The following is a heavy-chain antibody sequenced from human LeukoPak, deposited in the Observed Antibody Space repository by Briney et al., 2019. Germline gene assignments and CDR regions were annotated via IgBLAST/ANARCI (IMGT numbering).Heavy chain of an antibody. D-gene: IGHD3-22*01. J-gene: IGHJ4*02. Sequence: PGGSLRLSCAASGFTFSDYYMSWIRQAPGKGLEWVSYISSSGSTIYYADSVKGRFTISRDNAKNSLYLQMNSLRAEDTAVYYCAGYDSSGYYSYYFDYWGQGTTVTVSS. CDR3: AGYDSSGYYSYYFDY. V-gene: IGHV3-11*01. CDR2: ISSSGSTI. CDR1: GFTFSDYY.